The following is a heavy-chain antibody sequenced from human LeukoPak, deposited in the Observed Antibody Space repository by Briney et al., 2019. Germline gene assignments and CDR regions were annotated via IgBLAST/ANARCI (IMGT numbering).Heavy chain of an antibody. V-gene: IGHV4-4*09. CDR2: IYTSGST. D-gene: IGHD1-7*01. CDR3: ARRGTGTTSPFDY. Sequence: PSETLSLTCTVSGGSITSYYWSWIRQPPGKGLEWIGYIYTSGSTNYNPSLKSRVTISVDTSKNQFSLKLSSVTAADTAVYDCARRGTGTTSPFDYWGQGTLVTVSS. CDR1: GGSITSYY. J-gene: IGHJ4*02.